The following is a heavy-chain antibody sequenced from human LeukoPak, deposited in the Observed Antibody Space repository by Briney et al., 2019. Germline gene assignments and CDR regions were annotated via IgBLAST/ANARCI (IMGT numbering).Heavy chain of an antibody. CDR3: ARQKQRFLEWFDAFDI. CDR2: ISSSGSTI. CDR1: GFTFSSYE. J-gene: IGHJ3*02. D-gene: IGHD3-3*01. V-gene: IGHV3-48*03. Sequence: PGGSLRLSCAASGFTFSSYEMNWVRQAPGKGLEWVSYISSSGSTIYYADSVKGRFTISRDNAKNSLYLQMNSLRAEDTAVYYCARQKQRFLEWFDAFDIWGQGTMVTVSS.